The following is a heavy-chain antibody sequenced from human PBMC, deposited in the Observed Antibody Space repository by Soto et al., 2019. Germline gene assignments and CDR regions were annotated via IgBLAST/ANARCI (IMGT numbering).Heavy chain of an antibody. V-gene: IGHV4-39*01. Sequence: SETLSLTCTVSGGSISSSSYYWGWIRQPPGKGLEWIGSIYYSGSTYYNPSLKSRVTISVDTSKNQFSLKLSSVTAADTAVYYCARHWPNSGNAPHYYYYYYMDVWGKGTTVTVSS. CDR1: GGSISSSSYY. CDR3: ARHWPNSGNAPHYYYYYYMDV. J-gene: IGHJ6*03. CDR2: IYYSGST. D-gene: IGHD3-10*01.